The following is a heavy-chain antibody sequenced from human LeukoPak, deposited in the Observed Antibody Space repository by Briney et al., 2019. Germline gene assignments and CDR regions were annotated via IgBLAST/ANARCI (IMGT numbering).Heavy chain of an antibody. D-gene: IGHD3-10*01. J-gene: IGHJ4*02. V-gene: IGHV4-59*08. Sequence: KPSETLSLTCTVSGGSISSYYWSWIRQPPGKGLEWIGSIYYSGSTSYNPSLKSRVTISVDTSKDQFSLKLSSVTAADTAVYYCARLEYYGSGSYYYFDYWGQGTLVTVSS. CDR3: ARLEYYGSGSYYYFDY. CDR1: GGSISSYY. CDR2: IYYSGST.